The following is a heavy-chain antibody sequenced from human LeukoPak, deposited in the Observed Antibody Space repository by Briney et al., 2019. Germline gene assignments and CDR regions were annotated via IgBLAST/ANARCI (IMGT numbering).Heavy chain of an antibody. J-gene: IGHJ5*02. D-gene: IGHD5-18*01. CDR3: ARGRWILRNWFDP. CDR2: IYHSGST. V-gene: IGHV4-38-2*02. CDR1: GYSISSGYY. Sequence: PSETLSLTCTVSGYSISSGYYWGWIRQPPGKGLEWIGSIYHSGSTYYNPSLKSRVTISLDTSKNQFSLKLSSVTAADTAVYYCARGRWILRNWFDPWGQGTLVTVSS.